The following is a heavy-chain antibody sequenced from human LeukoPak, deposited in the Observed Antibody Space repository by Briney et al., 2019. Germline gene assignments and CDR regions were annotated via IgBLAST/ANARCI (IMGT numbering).Heavy chain of an antibody. CDR1: GFTFSSYW. Sequence: PGGSLRLSCAASGFTFSSYWMSWVRQAPGKGLEWVANIKQDGSEKYYVDSVKGRFTISRDNAKNSLYLQMNSLRAEDTAVYYCARDRLERRPGAYYYYGMDVWGQGTTVTVSS. CDR3: ARDRLERRPGAYYYYGMDV. D-gene: IGHD1-1*01. CDR2: IKQDGSEK. V-gene: IGHV3-7*01. J-gene: IGHJ6*02.